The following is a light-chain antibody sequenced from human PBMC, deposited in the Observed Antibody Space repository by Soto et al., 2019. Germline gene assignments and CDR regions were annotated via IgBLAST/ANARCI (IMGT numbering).Light chain of an antibody. Sequence: QSVLTQPPSVSGSPGQSVTISCTGTSSDVGSYNFVSWYQQHPGKAPKFMIYDVSRRPSGVPDRFSGSRSANTASLTISGLQADDEADYYCCSYAGSYTLIFGGGTQLTVL. CDR3: CSYAGSYTLI. V-gene: IGLV2-11*01. CDR2: DVS. CDR1: SSDVGSYNF. J-gene: IGLJ2*01.